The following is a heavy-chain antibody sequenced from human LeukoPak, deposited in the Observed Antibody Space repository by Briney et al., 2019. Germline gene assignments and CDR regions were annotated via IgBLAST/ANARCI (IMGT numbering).Heavy chain of an antibody. J-gene: IGHJ4*02. D-gene: IGHD3-9*01. V-gene: IGHV3-30*02. Sequence: TGGSLRLSCAASGFTFSSYGMHWVRQAPGKGLEWVAFIRYDGSNKYYADSVKGRFTISRDNSKNTLYLQMNSLRAEDTAVYYCAKMGRGYYDILTGYFFDYWGQGTLVTVSS. CDR1: GFTFSSYG. CDR2: IRYDGSNK. CDR3: AKMGRGYYDILTGYFFDY.